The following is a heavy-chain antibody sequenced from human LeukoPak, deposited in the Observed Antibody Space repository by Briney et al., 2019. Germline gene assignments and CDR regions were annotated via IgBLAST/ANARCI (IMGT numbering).Heavy chain of an antibody. Sequence: SETLSLTCTVSGGSISSYYWSWIRQPAGKGLEWIGRIYTSGSTNYNPSLKSRVTMSVDTSKNQFSLKLSSVTAADTAVYYCARGGSRTQLWLLPGLDYYYYYMDVWGKGTTVTVSS. CDR3: ARGGSRTQLWLLPGLDYYYYYMDV. J-gene: IGHJ6*03. V-gene: IGHV4-4*07. CDR2: IYTSGST. CDR1: GGSISSYY. D-gene: IGHD5-18*01.